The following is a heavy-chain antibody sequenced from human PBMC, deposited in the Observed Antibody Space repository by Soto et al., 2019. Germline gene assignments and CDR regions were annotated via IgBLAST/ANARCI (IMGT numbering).Heavy chain of an antibody. J-gene: IGHJ3*02. CDR2: IYYSGST. V-gene: IGHV4-59*01. Sequence: SETLSLTCTVSGGSISSYYWSWIRQPPGKGLEWIGYIYYSGSTNYNPSLKSRVTISVDTSKNQFSLKLSSVTAADTAVYYCARLKLGTDAFDIWGQGTMVNVSS. D-gene: IGHD7-27*01. CDR3: ARLKLGTDAFDI. CDR1: GGSISSYY.